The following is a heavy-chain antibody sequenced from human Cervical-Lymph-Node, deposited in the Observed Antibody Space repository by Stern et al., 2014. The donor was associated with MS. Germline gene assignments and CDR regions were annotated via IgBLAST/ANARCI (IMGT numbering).Heavy chain of an antibody. CDR3: AHRRYSSSWYDYNWFDP. D-gene: IGHD6-13*01. V-gene: IGHV2-5*02. CDR2: IYWAADK. Sequence: QITLKESGHTLVKPTQTLTLTCTFSGFSLSTSGVGVGWIRQPPGKALEWLALIYWAADKCDNPSLEGRLTITKDTSKNQVVLTMTNMDPVDTATYYCAHRRYSSSWYDYNWFDPWGQGTLVTVSS. J-gene: IGHJ5*02. CDR1: GFSLSTSGVG.